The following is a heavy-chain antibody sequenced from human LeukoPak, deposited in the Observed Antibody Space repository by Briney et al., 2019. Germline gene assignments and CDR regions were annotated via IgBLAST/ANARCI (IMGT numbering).Heavy chain of an antibody. CDR2: IYYSGST. Sequence: SETLSLTCTVSGGSISSSSYYWGWIRQPPGKGLEWIGSIYYSGSTYYNPSLKSRVTISVDTSKNQFSLRLSSVTAADTAVYYCARDGFFSRSGANYYYYMDVWGKGTTVTVSS. CDR3: ARDGFFSRSGANYYYYMDV. V-gene: IGHV4-39*07. D-gene: IGHD3-3*01. CDR1: GGSISSSSYY. J-gene: IGHJ6*03.